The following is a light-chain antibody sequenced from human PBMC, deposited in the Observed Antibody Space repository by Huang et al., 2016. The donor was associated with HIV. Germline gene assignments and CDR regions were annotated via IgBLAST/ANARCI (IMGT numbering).Light chain of an antibody. CDR2: KVS. Sequence: DVVLTQSPLSLPVTLGQPASISCKSSHSLLNSDGNTDLNWFLQRPGQSPRRLIYKVSNRDFGVPARFSGSGSGADFTLTISRVEADDIGVYYCMQGTHWPQTFGQGTKVEVK. V-gene: IGKV2-30*01. CDR1: HSLLNSDGNTD. J-gene: IGKJ1*01. CDR3: MQGTHWPQT.